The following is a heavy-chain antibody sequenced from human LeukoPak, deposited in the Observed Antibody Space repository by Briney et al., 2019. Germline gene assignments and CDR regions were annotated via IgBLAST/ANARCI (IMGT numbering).Heavy chain of an antibody. CDR3: AKEQRIRHCSEGVCMECYYFDY. Sequence: GGSPRLSCSGTGFNFNMFAINWVRQAPGKGLEWVSGLNRGGGTTSYADSVKGRFTISRDNSKKTVFLQINSLKSDDTAVYYCAKEQRIRHCSEGVCMECYYFDYWGQGTLVTVSS. CDR2: LNRGGGTT. V-gene: IGHV3-23*01. J-gene: IGHJ4*02. D-gene: IGHD6-25*01. CDR1: GFNFNMFA.